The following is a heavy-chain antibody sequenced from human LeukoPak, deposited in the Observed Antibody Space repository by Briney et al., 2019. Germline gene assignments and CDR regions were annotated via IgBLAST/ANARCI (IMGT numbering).Heavy chain of an antibody. CDR3: AKEHRGVGAITLYDYFDS. CDR2: ISYDGSNK. V-gene: IGHV3-30-3*01. CDR1: GFTFSSYA. D-gene: IGHD1-26*01. Sequence: GRSLRLSCAASGFTFSSYAMHWVRQAPGKGLEWVAVISYDGSNKYYADSVKGRFTISRDNSKNTLYLQMNSLRAEDTAVYYCAKEHRGVGAITLYDYFDSWGQGTLVSVSS. J-gene: IGHJ4*02.